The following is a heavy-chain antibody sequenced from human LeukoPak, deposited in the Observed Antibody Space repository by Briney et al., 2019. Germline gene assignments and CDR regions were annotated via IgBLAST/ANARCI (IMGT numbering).Heavy chain of an antibody. D-gene: IGHD2-2*01. CDR2: TRNKANSYTT. J-gene: IGHJ3*02. CDR3: ARVRYCSSTSCRGAFDI. Sequence: GGCLRLSCAASGFTFSDHYMDWVRQAPGKGLEWVGRTRNKANSYTTEYAASVKGRFTISRDDSKNSLYLQMNSLKTEDTAVYYCARVRYCSSTSCRGAFDIWGQGTMVTVSS. CDR1: GFTFSDHY. V-gene: IGHV3-72*01.